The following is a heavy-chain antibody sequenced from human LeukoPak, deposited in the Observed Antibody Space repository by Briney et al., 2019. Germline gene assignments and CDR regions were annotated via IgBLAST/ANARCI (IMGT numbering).Heavy chain of an antibody. CDR3: ARVGCSRVSCYYYFDY. D-gene: IGHD2-15*01. CDR1: GYTFTSYD. CDR2: MNPNSGNT. V-gene: IGHV1-8*01. Sequence: ASVKVSCKASGYTFTSYDINWVRQATRQGLEWMGWMNPNSGNTGYAQKFQGRVTMTRNTSISTAYMELSSLRSEDTAVYYCARVGCSRVSCYYYFDYWGQGTLVTVSS. J-gene: IGHJ4*02.